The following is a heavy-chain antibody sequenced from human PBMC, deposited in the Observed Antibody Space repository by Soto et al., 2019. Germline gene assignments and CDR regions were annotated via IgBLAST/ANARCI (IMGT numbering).Heavy chain of an antibody. CDR1: VFSLSTSLVC. D-gene: IGHD6-19*01. CDR2: IYWNDDK. CDR3: EHNIEVAVKWLDQ. V-gene: IGHV2-5*01. Sequence: SGPTLFNPTHTLTLTFTFSVFSLSTSLVCLVLIRHPPGKALEWLALIYWNDDKRYSPSLKSRLTINKDTSKNQVVLTMTNMDHVEKATYYCEHNIEVAVKWLDQWGKGNMVTVSS. J-gene: IGHJ5*02.